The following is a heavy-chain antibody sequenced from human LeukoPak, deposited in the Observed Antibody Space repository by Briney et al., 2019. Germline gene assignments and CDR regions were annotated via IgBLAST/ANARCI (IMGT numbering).Heavy chain of an antibody. CDR3: SRENGAFSPFGY. CDR1: GGSINNYY. Sequence: PSETLSLTCTVSGGSINNYYWSWIRQPAGKGLEWIGEISLTGLTHYNPPLESRVTVSLDKSKNQLSLNLTSVTAADTAVYYCSRENGAFSPFGYWGQGTLVTVLS. J-gene: IGHJ4*02. CDR2: ISLTGLT. V-gene: IGHV4-4*07. D-gene: IGHD2-8*01.